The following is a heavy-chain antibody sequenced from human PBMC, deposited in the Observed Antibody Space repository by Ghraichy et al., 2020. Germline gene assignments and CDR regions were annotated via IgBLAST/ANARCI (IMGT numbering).Heavy chain of an antibody. CDR3: AREAVVTAEFDY. D-gene: IGHD2-21*02. V-gene: IGHV1-3*01. CDR2: INAGNGNT. J-gene: IGHJ4*02. Sequence: ASVKVSCKASGYTFTSYAMHWVRQAPGQRLEWMGWINAGNGNTKYSQKFQGRVTITRDTSASTAYMELSSLRSEDTAVYYCAREAVVTAEFDYWGQGTLVTVSS. CDR1: GYTFTSYA.